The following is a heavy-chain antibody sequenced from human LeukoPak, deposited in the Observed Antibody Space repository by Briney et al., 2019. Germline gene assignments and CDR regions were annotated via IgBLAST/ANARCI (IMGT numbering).Heavy chain of an antibody. CDR2: INHSGST. CDR3: ARGWTYCTNGICSRYSYMDV. J-gene: IGHJ6*03. D-gene: IGHD2-8*01. Sequence: SETLSLTCAVFGGPFSGQYWTWIRQPPGKGLEWIGEINHSGSTNYNPSLRSRVTISVDTSKNQFSLKLTSMTAADTAVYYCARGWTYCTNGICSRYSYMDVWGKGTTVTVSS. CDR1: GGPFSGQY. V-gene: IGHV4-34*01.